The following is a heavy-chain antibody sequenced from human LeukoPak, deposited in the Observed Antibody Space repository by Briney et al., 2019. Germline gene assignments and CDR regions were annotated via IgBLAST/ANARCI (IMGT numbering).Heavy chain of an antibody. V-gene: IGHV3-15*01. CDR1: GFTFSNAW. D-gene: IGHD1-1*01. CDR3: TTAGYSWNDDDSDY. J-gene: IGHJ4*02. CDR2: IKSKTDGGTT. Sequence: GGSLRLSCAASGFTFSNAWMSWVRQAPGKGLEWVGRIKSKTDGGTTDYAAPVKGRFTISRDDSKNTLYLQMNSLKTEDTAVYYCTTAGYSWNDDDSDYWGQGTLVTVSS.